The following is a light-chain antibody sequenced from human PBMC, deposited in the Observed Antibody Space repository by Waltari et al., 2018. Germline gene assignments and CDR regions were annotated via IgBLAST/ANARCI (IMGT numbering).Light chain of an antibody. V-gene: IGKV1-5*03. Sequence: QMTQSPSTLPPSVADSVTITCRASQSVESWLAWYQQKPGRAPKLLIYKASTVQSGVPSRFSGSAAGTEFNRTISSLQPDDCATYYCQQYKKDPLTSGGGTKVEI. CDR1: QSVESW. CDR3: QQYKKDPLT. J-gene: IGKJ4*01. CDR2: KAS.